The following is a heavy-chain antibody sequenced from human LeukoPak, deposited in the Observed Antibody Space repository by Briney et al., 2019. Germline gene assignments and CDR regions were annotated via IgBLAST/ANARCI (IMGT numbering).Heavy chain of an antibody. Sequence: PGGSLRLSCAASGLTFSNAWMSWIRQAPGKGLEWVSYISSSGSTIDYADSVKGRFTISRDNAKNSLYLQMNSLRAEDTAVYYCAREARHDYGGYFDYWGQGNLVTVSS. J-gene: IGHJ4*02. V-gene: IGHV3-11*01. D-gene: IGHD4-23*01. CDR2: ISSSGSTI. CDR3: AREARHDYGGYFDY. CDR1: GLTFSNAW.